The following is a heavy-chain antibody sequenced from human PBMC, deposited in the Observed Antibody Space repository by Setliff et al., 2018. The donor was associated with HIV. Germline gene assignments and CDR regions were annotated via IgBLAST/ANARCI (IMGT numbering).Heavy chain of an antibody. CDR3: ARDPAGGAARFDY. Sequence: SVKVSCKTTGGTFNILSIPGVRQAPGQGLEWRGGIIPVFGPPNYAKQFQFRLTMTADESTNTAYMELSSLKSEDTAVYYCARDPAGGAARFDYWGQGTLVTVSS. J-gene: IGHJ4*02. V-gene: IGHV1-69*13. D-gene: IGHD6-6*01. CDR1: GGTFNILS. CDR2: IIPVFGPP.